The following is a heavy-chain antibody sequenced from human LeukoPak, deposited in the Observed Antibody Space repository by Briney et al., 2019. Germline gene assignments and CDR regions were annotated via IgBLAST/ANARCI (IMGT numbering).Heavy chain of an antibody. Sequence: GSLRLSCAASGFTFSSYGMHWVRQAPGKGLEWIGSIYCSGSTYYNPSLKSRVTISVDTSKNQFSLKLSSVTAADTAVYYCARHGEMATADYWGQGTLVTVSS. CDR2: IYCSGST. CDR3: ARHGEMATADY. D-gene: IGHD5-24*01. CDR1: GFTFSSYG. J-gene: IGHJ4*02. V-gene: IGHV4-39*01.